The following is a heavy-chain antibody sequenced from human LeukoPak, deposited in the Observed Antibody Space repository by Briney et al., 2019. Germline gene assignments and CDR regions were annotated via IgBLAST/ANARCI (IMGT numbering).Heavy chain of an antibody. CDR2: IYYRGST. Sequence: SETLSLTCTVSVASISDYYWSWIRQPPGKGLEWIGYIYYRGSTNYNPSLKSRVTLSVDTSTTQFSLKLSSVTAADTAVYYCARVVRGATGSDYWGQGTLVTVSS. J-gene: IGHJ4*02. CDR3: ARVVRGATGSDY. D-gene: IGHD1-26*01. CDR1: VASISDYY. V-gene: IGHV4-59*01.